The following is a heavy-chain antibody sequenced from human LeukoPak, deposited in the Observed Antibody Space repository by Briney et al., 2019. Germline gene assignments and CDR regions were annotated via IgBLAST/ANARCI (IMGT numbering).Heavy chain of an antibody. J-gene: IGHJ6*03. CDR2: IIPIFGTA. CDR1: GGTFSSYA. D-gene: IGHD6-6*01. V-gene: IGHV1-69*13. CDR3: AGGQYSSSWEYYYYMDV. Sequence: GASVKVSCKASGGTFSSYAISWVRQAPGQWLEWMGGIIPIFGTANYAQKFQGRVTITADESTSTAYMELSSLRSEDTAVYYCAGGQYSSSWEYYYYMDVWGKGTTVTVSS.